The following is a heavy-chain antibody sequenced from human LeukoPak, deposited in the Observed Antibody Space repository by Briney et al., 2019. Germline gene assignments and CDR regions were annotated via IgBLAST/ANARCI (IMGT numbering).Heavy chain of an antibody. J-gene: IGHJ3*02. CDR1: GGSISSGGYY. CDR2: MYYSGST. V-gene: IGHV4-31*11. Sequence: SETLSLTCAVSGGSISSGGYYWSWIRQHPGKGLEWIGYMYYSGSTYYNPSLKSRVTISVDTSKNQFSLKLSSVTAADTAVYYCAGSSGDYDFWSGPDAFDIWGQGTMVTVSS. CDR3: AGSSGDYDFWSGPDAFDI. D-gene: IGHD3-3*01.